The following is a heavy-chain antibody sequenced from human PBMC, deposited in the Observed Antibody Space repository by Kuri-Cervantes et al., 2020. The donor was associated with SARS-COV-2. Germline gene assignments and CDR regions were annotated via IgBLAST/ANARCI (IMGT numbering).Heavy chain of an antibody. Sequence: GESLKISCAASGFTFSSYAMSWVRQAPGKGLEWVSYISSSGSTIYYADSVKGRFTISRDNAKNSLYLQMNSLRAEDTAVYYCARDPLNYYDSSGYGYWGQGTLVTVSS. V-gene: IGHV3-48*04. CDR2: ISSSGSTI. J-gene: IGHJ4*02. D-gene: IGHD3-22*01. CDR3: ARDPLNYYDSSGYGY. CDR1: GFTFSSYA.